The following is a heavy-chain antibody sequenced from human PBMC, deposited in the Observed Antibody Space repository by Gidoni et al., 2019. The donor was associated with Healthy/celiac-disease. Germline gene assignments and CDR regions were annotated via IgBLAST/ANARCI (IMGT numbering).Heavy chain of an antibody. Sequence: QVQLQQWGAGLLKPAENLSLTCAVYGGSFRGYYWSWIRQPPGKGLEWIGEINHSGSTNYNPSLKNRVTISVDTSKNQFSLKLSSVTAADTAVYYCARTRQLANWFDPWGQGTLVTVSS. D-gene: IGHD6-13*01. V-gene: IGHV4-34*01. J-gene: IGHJ5*02. CDR1: GGSFRGYY. CDR3: ARTRQLANWFDP. CDR2: INHSGST.